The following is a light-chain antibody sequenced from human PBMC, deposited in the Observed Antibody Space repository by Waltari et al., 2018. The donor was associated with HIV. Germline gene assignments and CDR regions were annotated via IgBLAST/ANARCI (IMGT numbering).Light chain of an antibody. CDR3: CSYADKYTWV. V-gene: IGLV2-11*01. CDR1: SSDVGDYNY. Sequence: QSALTQPRSVSGSPGQSVTISCTGTSSDVGDYNYVSWYQQHPGKAPKLMIFDVNKLPSWVPDRFSGSKSGNTASLTISGLQAEDEADYYCCSYADKYTWVFGGGTKLTVL. CDR2: DVN. J-gene: IGLJ3*02.